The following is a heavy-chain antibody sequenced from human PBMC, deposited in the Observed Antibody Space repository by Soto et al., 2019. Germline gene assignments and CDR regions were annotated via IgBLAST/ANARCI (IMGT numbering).Heavy chain of an antibody. CDR2: ISSNSAYI. D-gene: IGHD1-1*01. CDR1: GLTFRSFT. J-gene: IGHJ5*02. CDR3: TRDESGDNSARGWFDR. Sequence: SLRLSCAASGLTFRSFTMNWVRQAPGKGLEWVSTISSNSAYIYYTDALRGRFTISRDNAKNSLHLQMNSLRAEDTAVYYCTRDESGDNSARGWFDRSGAGILVSVSS. V-gene: IGHV3-21*01.